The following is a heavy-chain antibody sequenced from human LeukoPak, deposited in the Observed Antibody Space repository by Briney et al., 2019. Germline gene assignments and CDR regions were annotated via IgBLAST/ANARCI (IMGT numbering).Heavy chain of an antibody. Sequence: SETLSLTCTVSGGSISSYYWSWIRQPAGKGLEWIGRIYTSGSTNYNPSLKSRVTISVDKSKNQFSLKLSSVTAADTAVYYCARQGKLMVRGVPDWFDPWGQGTLVTVSS. CDR1: GGSISSYY. CDR2: IYTSGST. D-gene: IGHD3-10*01. J-gene: IGHJ5*02. V-gene: IGHV4-4*07. CDR3: ARQGKLMVRGVPDWFDP.